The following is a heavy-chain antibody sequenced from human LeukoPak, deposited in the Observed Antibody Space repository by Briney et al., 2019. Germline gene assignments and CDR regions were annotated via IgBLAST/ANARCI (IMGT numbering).Heavy chain of an antibody. J-gene: IGHJ3*02. CDR3: ARQRSRDGYNYDGFDI. CDR1: GYRFTTYW. D-gene: IGHD5-24*01. V-gene: IGHV5-51*01. Sequence: GESLKISCKASGYRFTTYWIGWVRQMPGKGLEWMGIIWPGDSDTRYSPSFQGQVTISADKSISTAYLQWSSLRASDTAMYYCARQRSRDGYNYDGFDIWGQGTMVTVSS. CDR2: IWPGDSDT.